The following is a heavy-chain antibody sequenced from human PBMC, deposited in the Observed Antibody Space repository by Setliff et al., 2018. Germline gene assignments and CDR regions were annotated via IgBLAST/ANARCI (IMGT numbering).Heavy chain of an antibody. J-gene: IGHJ4*02. Sequence: SETLSLTCTVSGGSISSGGYYWSWIRQHPGKGLEWIGYIYYSGSTYYNPSLKSRLYMSVDTSKNQFTLKVISVTAADTAVYYCARLSCSSNSCPFDYWVQGTLVTVSS. CDR3: ARLSCSSNSCPFDY. CDR2: IYYSGST. CDR1: GGSISSGGYY. V-gene: IGHV4-31*03. D-gene: IGHD2-2*01.